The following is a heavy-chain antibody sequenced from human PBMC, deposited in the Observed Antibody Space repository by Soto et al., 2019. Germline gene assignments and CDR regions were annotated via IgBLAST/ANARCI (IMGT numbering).Heavy chain of an antibody. CDR1: GGSVSSGSYY. J-gene: IGHJ4*02. V-gene: IGHV4-61*01. D-gene: IGHD1-7*01. CDR2: IYYSGST. Sequence: QVQLQESGPGLVKPSETLSLTCTVYGGSVSSGSYYCSWIRQPPGKGLEWIGYIYYSGSTNYNPSLKSRVTISVDTSKNQFSLKLSSVTAADTAVYYCARHNWNYLTDYWGQGTLVTVSS. CDR3: ARHNWNYLTDY.